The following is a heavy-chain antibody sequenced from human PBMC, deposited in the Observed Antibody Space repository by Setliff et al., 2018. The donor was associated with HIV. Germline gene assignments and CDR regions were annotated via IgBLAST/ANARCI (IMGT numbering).Heavy chain of an antibody. CDR2: IYPGDSDT. D-gene: IGHD3-22*01. CDR3: ARAPNSPYYSNFWYADH. Sequence: GESLKISCKGSGYTFSNYWIGWLRQMPGKGLEWMGIIYPGDSDTRYSPSFQSQVTVSADKSIGTAYLQWDSLKASDTALYFCARAPNSPYYSNFWYADHWGQGTLVTVSS. V-gene: IGHV5-51*01. CDR1: GYTFSNYW. J-gene: IGHJ5*02.